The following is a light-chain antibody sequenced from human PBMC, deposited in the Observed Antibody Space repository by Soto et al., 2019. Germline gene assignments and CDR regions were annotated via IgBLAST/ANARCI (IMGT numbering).Light chain of an antibody. CDR1: ESVSNK. V-gene: IGKV3-15*01. Sequence: ETLMTQSPDTLSVSPGERATLSCRTSESVSNKLAWYQQKPGQAPRLLIYGTSTRATGFPARFSGSGSGSEFTLTISSLQSEDFAVYYCQQYNNWPLTFGQGTRLEIK. CDR2: GTS. J-gene: IGKJ5*01. CDR3: QQYNNWPLT.